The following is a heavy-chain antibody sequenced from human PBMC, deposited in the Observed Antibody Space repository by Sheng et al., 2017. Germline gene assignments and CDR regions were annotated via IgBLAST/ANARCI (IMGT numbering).Heavy chain of an antibody. J-gene: IGHJ6*02. CDR2: INWNGGST. Sequence: EVRLVESGGGVVRPGGSLRLSCAASGFTFDDYGMSWVRQAPGKGLEWVSGINWNGGSTAYADSVKGRFTVSRDNAKNSLYLQMNSLRAEDTALYHCARYALSHYGMDVWGQGTTVTVSS. D-gene: IGHD2-2*01. CDR1: GFTFDDYG. V-gene: IGHV3-20*01. CDR3: ARYALSHYGMDV.